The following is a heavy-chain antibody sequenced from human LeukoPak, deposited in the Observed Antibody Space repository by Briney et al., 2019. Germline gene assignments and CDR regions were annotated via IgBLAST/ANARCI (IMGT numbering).Heavy chain of an antibody. J-gene: IGHJ6*03. D-gene: IGHD6-19*01. Sequence: SQTLSLTCAISGDSVSSNSAAWNWIRQSPSRGLEWLGRTYYRSKWYNDYAVSVKSRITINPDTSKNQFSLQLNSVTPEDTAVYYCARDNGSGSEDYYYYYMDVWGKGTTVTVSS. CDR1: GDSVSSNSAA. CDR3: ARDNGSGSEDYYYYYMDV. V-gene: IGHV6-1*01. CDR2: TYYRSKWYN.